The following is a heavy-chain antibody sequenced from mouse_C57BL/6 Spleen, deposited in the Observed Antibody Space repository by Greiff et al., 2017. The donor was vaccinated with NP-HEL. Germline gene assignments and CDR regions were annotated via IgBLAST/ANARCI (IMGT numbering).Heavy chain of an antibody. Sequence: EVHLVESGGGLVKPGGSLKLSCAASGFTFSSYAMSWVRQTPEKRLEWVATISDGGSYTYYPDNVKGRFTISRDNAKNNLYLQMSHLKSEDTAMYYCARDYYGSSYRYWYFDVWGTGTTVTVSS. CDR2: ISDGGSYT. V-gene: IGHV5-4*01. CDR3: ARDYYGSSYRYWYFDV. D-gene: IGHD1-1*01. CDR1: GFTFSSYA. J-gene: IGHJ1*03.